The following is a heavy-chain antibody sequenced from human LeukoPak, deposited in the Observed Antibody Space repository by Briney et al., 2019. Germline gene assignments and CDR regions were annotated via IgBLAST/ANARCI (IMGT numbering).Heavy chain of an antibody. Sequence: GGSLRLSCAASGFTFSSYGMHWVRHAPGKGLEWVAFIRYDGSNKYYADSVKGRFTISRDNSKNTLYLQMNSLRAEDTAVYYCAKDLRIAVGSEEGYWGQGTLVTVPS. CDR2: IRYDGSNK. V-gene: IGHV3-30*02. CDR1: GFTFSSYG. CDR3: AKDLRIAVGSEEGY. J-gene: IGHJ4*02. D-gene: IGHD6-19*01.